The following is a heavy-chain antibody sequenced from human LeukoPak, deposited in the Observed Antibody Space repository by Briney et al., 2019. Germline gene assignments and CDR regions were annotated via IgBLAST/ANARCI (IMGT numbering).Heavy chain of an antibody. V-gene: IGHV1-69*13. D-gene: IGHD4-17*01. CDR1: GYTFTSYD. Sequence: GASVKVSCKASGYTFTSYDISWVRQAPGQGLEWMGGIIPIFGTANYAQKFQGRVTITADESTSTAYMELSSLRSEDTAVYYCARDGRYGDLPTSFDYWGQGTLVTVSS. CDR2: IIPIFGTA. CDR3: ARDGRYGDLPTSFDY. J-gene: IGHJ4*02.